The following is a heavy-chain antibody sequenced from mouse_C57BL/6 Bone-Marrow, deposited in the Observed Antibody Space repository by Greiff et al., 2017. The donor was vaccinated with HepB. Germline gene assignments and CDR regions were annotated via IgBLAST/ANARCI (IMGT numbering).Heavy chain of an antibody. CDR3: ARNEGDYYDYDAGAMDY. CDR2: IWTGGGT. D-gene: IGHD2-4*01. J-gene: IGHJ4*01. CDR1: GFSLTSYA. V-gene: IGHV2-9-1*01. Sequence: QVQLKESGPGLVAPSQSLSITCTVSGFSLTSYAISWVRQPPGKGLEWLGVIWTGGGTNYNSALKSRLSISKDNSKSQVFLKMNSLQTDDKARYNCARNEGDYYDYDAGAMDYWGQGTSVTVSS.